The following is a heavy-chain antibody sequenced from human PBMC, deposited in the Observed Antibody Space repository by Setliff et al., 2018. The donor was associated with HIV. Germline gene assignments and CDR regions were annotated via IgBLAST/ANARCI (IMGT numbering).Heavy chain of an antibody. J-gene: IGHJ5*02. Sequence: SETLSLTCSVSGDSISSGSYYWSWIRLPAGKGLEWIGQIHTTGSTNYNPSPESRLTISIDTSKNQLSLKLNSVTATDTAVYYCARRTFGSGRLDPWGQGTLVTVSS. D-gene: IGHD3-16*01. CDR1: GDSISSGSYY. CDR3: ARRTFGSGRLDP. CDR2: IHTTGST. V-gene: IGHV4-61*09.